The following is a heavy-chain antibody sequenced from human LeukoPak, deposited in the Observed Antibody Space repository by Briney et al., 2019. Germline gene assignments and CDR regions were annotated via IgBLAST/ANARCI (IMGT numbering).Heavy chain of an antibody. CDR1: GDSFDGYY. D-gene: IGHD3-3*01. J-gene: IGHJ4*02. CDR2: INHVGIT. Sequence: SETLSLTCAVYGDSFDGYYWIWLRQSPGKGLEWIGHINHVGITNQNPSLKSRVTITVDTSKNQFTLKVRSVTAADTGVYFCARKGLRPLEWLSEYFFDYWGQGTLVSVAS. V-gene: IGHV4-34*01. CDR3: ARKGLRPLEWLSEYFFDY.